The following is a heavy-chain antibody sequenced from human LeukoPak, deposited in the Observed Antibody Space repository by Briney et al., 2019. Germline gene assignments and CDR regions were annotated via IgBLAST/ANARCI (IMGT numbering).Heavy chain of an antibody. J-gene: IGHJ4*02. V-gene: IGHV3-21*01. D-gene: IGHD6-13*01. CDR1: GFTFSSYS. Sequence: GRSLRLSCAASGFTFSSYSMNWVRQAPGKGLEWVSSISSSSSYIYYADSVKGRFTISRDNSKNTLYLQMNSLRAEDTAVYYCAKVGLATAGRDYWGQGTLVTVSS. CDR3: AKVGLATAGRDY. CDR2: ISSSSSYI.